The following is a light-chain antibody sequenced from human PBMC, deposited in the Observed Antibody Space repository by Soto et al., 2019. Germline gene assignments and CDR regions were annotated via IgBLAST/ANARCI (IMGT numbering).Light chain of an antibody. CDR2: KAS. J-gene: IGKJ1*01. CDR3: QHYNSYSEA. V-gene: IGKV1-5*03. CDR1: HTISSW. Sequence: DIQMTQSPSTLSGSVGDRVTITCRASHTISSWLAWYPQKPGKAPKLLIYKASTLKSGVPSRFSGSGSGTEFTLTISSLQPDDFATYYCQHYNSYSEAFGQGTKVDIK.